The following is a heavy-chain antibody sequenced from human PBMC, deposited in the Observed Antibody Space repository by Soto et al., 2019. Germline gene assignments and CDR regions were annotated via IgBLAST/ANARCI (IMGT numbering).Heavy chain of an antibody. CDR1: AFTFSSYA. CDR3: AKDRGGSYYHFDY. J-gene: IGHJ4*02. D-gene: IGHD1-26*01. CDR2: ISGSGDST. Sequence: VQLLESGGGLVQPGGSLRLSCAASAFTFSSYAMSWVRQAPGKGLEWVSGISGSGDSTYYADSVKGRFTISRDNSKNTLYLQMNSLRAEDTAVYYCAKDRGGSYYHFDYWGQGTLVTVSS. V-gene: IGHV3-23*01.